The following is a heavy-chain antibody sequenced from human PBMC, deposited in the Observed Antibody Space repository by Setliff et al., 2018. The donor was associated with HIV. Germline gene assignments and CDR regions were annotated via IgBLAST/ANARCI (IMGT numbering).Heavy chain of an antibody. CDR2: INDSGDT. Sequence: SETLSLTCGLYGGPLSGYCWTWIRQSPEKGLEWIGEINDSGDTKYNPSLMSRLSMSVEKSKNEFSLKVTFLTAADTAVYFCTRGPARRYPGSTVYGLWGQGTPVTVSS. CDR1: GGPLSGYC. D-gene: IGHD1-26*01. V-gene: IGHV4-34*01. J-gene: IGHJ1*01. CDR3: TRGPARRYPGSTVYGL.